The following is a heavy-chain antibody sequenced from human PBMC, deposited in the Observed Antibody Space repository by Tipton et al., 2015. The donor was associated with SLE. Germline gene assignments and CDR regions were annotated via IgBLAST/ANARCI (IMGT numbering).Heavy chain of an antibody. Sequence: SLRLSCAASGFTFSSYWMCWVRQAPGKGLEWVANIKQDGSEKYYVDSVKGRFTISRDNAKNSLYLQMNSLRAEDTAVYYCARSDQSYDFWSGYYYYGMDVWGQGTTVTVS. J-gene: IGHJ6*02. CDR1: GFTFSSYW. V-gene: IGHV3-7*01. CDR3: ARSDQSYDFWSGYYYYGMDV. D-gene: IGHD3-3*01. CDR2: IKQDGSEK.